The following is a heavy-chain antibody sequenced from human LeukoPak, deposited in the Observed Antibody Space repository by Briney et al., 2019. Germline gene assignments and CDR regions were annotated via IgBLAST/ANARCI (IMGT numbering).Heavy chain of an antibody. Sequence: SETLSLTCAVYGGSFSGYYWSCIRQLPGKGLEWIGDINHSGSTNYNPSLKSRVTISVDTSKNQFSLNLTSVTAADTAVYYCARGWGSHSGYYFDSWGQGTLVTVSS. D-gene: IGHD3-16*01. CDR2: INHSGST. CDR3: ARGWGSHSGYYFDS. J-gene: IGHJ4*02. CDR1: GGSFSGYY. V-gene: IGHV4-34*01.